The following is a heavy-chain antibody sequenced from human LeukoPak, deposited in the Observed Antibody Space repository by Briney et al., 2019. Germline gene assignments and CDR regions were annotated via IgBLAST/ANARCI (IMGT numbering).Heavy chain of an antibody. CDR3: ARSRGAGPGAYFDY. J-gene: IGHJ4*02. V-gene: IGHV3-23*01. CDR1: GFTFSNYA. D-gene: IGHD6-19*01. CDR2: ISGSGDST. Sequence: GGSLRLSCAASGFTFSNYAMNWVRQAPGKGLEWVSAISGSGDSTYYADSVKGRFTISRDNSKNTLYLQMNSLRAEDTAVYYCARSRGAGPGAYFDYWGQGTLITVSS.